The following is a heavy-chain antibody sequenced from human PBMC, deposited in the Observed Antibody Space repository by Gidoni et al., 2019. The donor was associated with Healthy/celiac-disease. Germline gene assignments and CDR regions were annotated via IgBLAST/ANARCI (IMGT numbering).Heavy chain of an antibody. CDR3: AREVGSSGYYSSAFDI. CDR2: INPSGGST. J-gene: IGHJ3*02. V-gene: IGHV1-46*01. D-gene: IGHD3-22*01. Sequence: QVQLVQSGAEVKKPGASVKVSCKASGYTFTSYYMHWVRQAPGQGLEWMGIINPSGGSTSYAQKFQGRVTMTRDTSTSTVYMELSSLRSEDTAVYYCAREVGSSGYYSSAFDIWGQGTMVTVSS. CDR1: GYTFTSYY.